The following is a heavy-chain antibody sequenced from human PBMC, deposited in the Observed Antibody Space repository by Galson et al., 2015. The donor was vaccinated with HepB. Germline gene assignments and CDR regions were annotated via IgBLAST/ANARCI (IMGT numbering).Heavy chain of an antibody. D-gene: IGHD4-11*01. J-gene: IGHJ3*01. CDR3: ARGLQDHYAVDF. Sequence: SLRLSCAASGIAVAGYGMHWVRQVPGKGLEWLTFISFDGGIKYYADSVKGRFTISRDDSKSALYLQMNSLRTEDTGVYFCARGLQDHYAVDFWGRGTMVTISS. V-gene: IGHV3-30*03. CDR1: GIAVAGYG. CDR2: ISFDGGIK.